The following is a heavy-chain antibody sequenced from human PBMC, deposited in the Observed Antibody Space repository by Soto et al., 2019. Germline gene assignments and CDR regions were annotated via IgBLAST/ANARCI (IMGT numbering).Heavy chain of an antibody. CDR1: GFTVSSNY. J-gene: IGHJ6*02. D-gene: IGHD5-18*01. V-gene: IGHV3-53*01. Sequence: GGSLRLSCAASGFTVSSNYMSWVRQAPGKGLEWVSVIYSGGSTYYADSVKGRFTISRDNSKNTLYLQMNSLRAEDTAVYYCAANVDTAMVYYYYGMDVWGQGTTVTVSS. CDR2: IYSGGST. CDR3: AANVDTAMVYYYYGMDV.